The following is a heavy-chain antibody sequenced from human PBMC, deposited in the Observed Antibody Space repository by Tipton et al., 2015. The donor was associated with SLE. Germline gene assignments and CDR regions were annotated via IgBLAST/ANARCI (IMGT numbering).Heavy chain of an antibody. D-gene: IGHD1/OR15-1a*01. CDR2: IYTGGST. J-gene: IGHJ5*02. Sequence: SLRLSCAASGFTVSSNYMSWARQAPGKGLEWVSVIYTGGSTYYADSVKGRFTISRDNSNNTLYLQMNSLRAEDTAVYYCAKDQAITGTNWFDPWGQGTLVTVSS. CDR3: AKDQAITGTNWFDP. CDR1: GFTVSSNY. V-gene: IGHV3-53*01.